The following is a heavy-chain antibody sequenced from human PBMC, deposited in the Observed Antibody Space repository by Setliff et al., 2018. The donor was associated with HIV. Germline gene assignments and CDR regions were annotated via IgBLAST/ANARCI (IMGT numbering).Heavy chain of an antibody. CDR1: GYTFTTYY. V-gene: IGHV1-46*01. CDR3: ARAPKRVYYYGSGTYLHDAFGI. Sequence: ASVKVSCKASGYTFTTYYVHWVRQAPGQGLEWMGILNPSGDSTAYAQQFQGRVTMTRDTSTSTVYMELSSLRSEDTAVYYCARAPKRVYYYGSGTYLHDAFGIWGQGTMVTVSS. CDR2: LNPSGDST. D-gene: IGHD3-10*01. J-gene: IGHJ3*02.